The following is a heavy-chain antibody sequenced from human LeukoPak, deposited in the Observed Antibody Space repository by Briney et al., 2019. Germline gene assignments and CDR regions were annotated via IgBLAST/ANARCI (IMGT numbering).Heavy chain of an antibody. CDR1: GGSISSGSISCCY. J-gene: IGHJ4*02. V-gene: IGHV4-61*01. Sequence: PAETLSLPCIVSGGSISSGSISCCYWSWIRQPPGKGLEWIGYIHDSGSTNYSPSLKGRVNISFDTSKTQVSLKLSSVTAADSAVYFCAGAGYYSDSSGNFDSWGQGTQVSVSS. CDR3: AGAGYYSDSSGNFDS. D-gene: IGHD3-22*01. CDR2: IHDSGST.